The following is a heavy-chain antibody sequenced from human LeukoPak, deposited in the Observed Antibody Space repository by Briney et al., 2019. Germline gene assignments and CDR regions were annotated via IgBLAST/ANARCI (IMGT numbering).Heavy chain of an antibody. V-gene: IGHV4-4*07. Sequence: SETLSLTCTVSGGSISSYYWNWIRQPAGKGLEWIGRIYTSGSTNYNPSLKSRVTMSVDTSKNQFSLNLISVTAADTAVYYCARDLTDYYELDYWGQGTLVTVSS. J-gene: IGHJ4*02. CDR1: GGSISSYY. CDR3: ARDLTDYYELDY. D-gene: IGHD3-22*01. CDR2: IYTSGST.